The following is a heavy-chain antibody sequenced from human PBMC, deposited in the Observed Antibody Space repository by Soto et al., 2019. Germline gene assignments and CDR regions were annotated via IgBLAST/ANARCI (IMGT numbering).Heavy chain of an antibody. Sequence: EVQLLESGGDLVQPGGSLRLSCVASGFSFSNYAMSWVRQVPGKGLEWVSVISGRDDSTYYADSVKGRFTISRDNSKNTLSLQMNSLRAEDPAIYYCARDRERDAWYEDYWGQGTLVTVSS. J-gene: IGHJ4*02. CDR3: ARDRERDAWYEDY. CDR2: ISGRDDST. CDR1: GFSFSNYA. D-gene: IGHD6-13*01. V-gene: IGHV3-23*01.